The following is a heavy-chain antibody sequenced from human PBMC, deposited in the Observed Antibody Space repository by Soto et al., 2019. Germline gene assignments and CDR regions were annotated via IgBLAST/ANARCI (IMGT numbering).Heavy chain of an antibody. D-gene: IGHD2-21*01. CDR3: ARVFCDSAGCYYDY. J-gene: IGHJ4*02. CDR2: ISSDGYST. CDR1: GFSFTSYG. V-gene: IGHV3-64*02. Sequence: EVLLVESGEGWVQPGGSLRLSCAASGFSFTSYGMRWVRQAPGKGLEYVSAISSDGYSTYYADSVKGRFTISRDNSRKTLNLQMGSLRADDMAMYYCARVFCDSAGCYYDYWGQGTLVTVSS.